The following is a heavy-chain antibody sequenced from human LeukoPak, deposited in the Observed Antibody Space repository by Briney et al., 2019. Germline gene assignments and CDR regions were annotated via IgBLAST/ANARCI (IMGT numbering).Heavy chain of an antibody. J-gene: IGHJ3*02. V-gene: IGHV3-21*01. CDR1: EFTFSRYW. D-gene: IGHD1-26*01. CDR3: ARQVGVDDAFDI. Sequence: GGSLRLSCAASEFTFSRYWMNWVRQAPGKGLEWVSSISSGSSYIFYADSVKGRFTISRDNAKNSLYLQMNSLRAEDTAVYYCARQVGVDDAFDIWGQGTMVTISS. CDR2: ISSGSSYI.